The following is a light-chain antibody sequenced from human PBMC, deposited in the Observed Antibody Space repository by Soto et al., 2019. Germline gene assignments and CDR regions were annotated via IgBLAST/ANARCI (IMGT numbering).Light chain of an antibody. CDR3: SSYTSSRTYV. CDR1: SSDVGYYNY. CDR2: DVN. V-gene: IGLV2-14*01. Sequence: QSALTQPASVSGSPGQSIAISCTGTSSDVGYYNYVSWYQQHPGKAPNVMIYDVNNRPSGVPDRFSGSKSGNTASLTISGLQAEDEADYYCSSYTSSRTYVFGTGTEVTVL. J-gene: IGLJ1*01.